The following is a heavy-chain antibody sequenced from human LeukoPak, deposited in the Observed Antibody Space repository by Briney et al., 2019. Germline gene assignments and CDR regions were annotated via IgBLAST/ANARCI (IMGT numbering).Heavy chain of an antibody. V-gene: IGHV1-69*05. CDR2: IIPIFGTA. J-gene: IGHJ4*02. CDR1: GGTFSSYA. Sequence: VASVKVSCKASGGTFSSYAISWVRQAPGQGLEWMGGIIPIFGTANYAQKFQGRVTITTDESTSTAYMELSSLRSEDTAVYYCASSPEGELELLSYYFDYWGQGTLVTVSS. D-gene: IGHD1-7*01. CDR3: ASSPEGELELLSYYFDY.